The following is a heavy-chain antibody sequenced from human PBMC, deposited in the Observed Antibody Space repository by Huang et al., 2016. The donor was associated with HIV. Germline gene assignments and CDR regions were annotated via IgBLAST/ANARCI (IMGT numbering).Heavy chain of an antibody. D-gene: IGHD5-18*01. CDR3: ARGRYGTPNA. CDR1: GFTVNSNY. J-gene: IGHJ5*02. CDR2: LYHGGKA. V-gene: IGHV3-53*01. Sequence: EVPLVESGGGLVQPGGSLRLSCADSGFTVNSNYMTWVRQDPGKGLEWVSLLYHGGKAPYADAVKGRFTISGDISQNTVFLQMSSLRVEDTAVYYCARGRYGTPNAWGQGTLVTVSS.